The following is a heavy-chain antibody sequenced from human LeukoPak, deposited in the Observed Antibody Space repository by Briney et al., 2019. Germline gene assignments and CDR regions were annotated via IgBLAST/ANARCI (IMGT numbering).Heavy chain of an antibody. Sequence: PWASVKVSCKASGGTFSSYAISWVRQAPGQGLEWMGGIIPIFGTANFAQKFQGRVTITAEESTSTAYMELSSLRSEDTAVYYCARDSLPPVGDYSDAFDIWGQGTMVTVSS. D-gene: IGHD4-17*01. CDR3: ARDSLPPVGDYSDAFDI. CDR2: IIPIFGTA. CDR1: GGTFSSYA. V-gene: IGHV1-69*13. J-gene: IGHJ3*02.